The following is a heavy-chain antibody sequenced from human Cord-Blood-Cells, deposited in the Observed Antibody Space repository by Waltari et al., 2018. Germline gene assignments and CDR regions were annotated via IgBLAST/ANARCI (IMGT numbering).Heavy chain of an antibody. CDR1: GATFRGYP. Sequence: VRRVQSGAEVKKLGSSVKSPGRAPGATFRGYPTAWVHQTPGKGLEWMGGIIPILGIANYAQKFQGRVTITADESTSTAYMELSSLRSEDTAVYYCATHYNNYYDSSGYYYWFDPWGQGTLVTVSS. V-gene: IGHV1-69*04. D-gene: IGHD3-22*01. CDR2: IIPILGIA. J-gene: IGHJ5*02. CDR3: ATHYNNYYDSSGYYYWFDP.